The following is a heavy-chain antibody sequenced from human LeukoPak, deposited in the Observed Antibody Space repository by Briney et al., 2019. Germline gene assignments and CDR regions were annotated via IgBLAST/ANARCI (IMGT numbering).Heavy chain of an antibody. CDR3: ARDHDFWSGYYTERGYYFDY. J-gene: IGHJ4*02. CDR2: ISWNSGSI. D-gene: IGHD3-3*01. V-gene: IGHV3-48*01. CDR1: GFTFSSFE. Sequence: GGSLRLSCAGSGFTFSSFEMNWVRQAPGRGLEWVSGISWNSGSIGYADSVKGRFTISRDNSKNTLYLQMNSLRAEDTAVYYCARDHDFWSGYYTERGYYFDYWGQGTLVTVSS.